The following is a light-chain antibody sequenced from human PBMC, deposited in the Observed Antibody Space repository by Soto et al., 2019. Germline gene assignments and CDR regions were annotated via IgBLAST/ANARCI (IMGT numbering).Light chain of an antibody. CDR1: SSDVGGYNY. V-gene: IGLV2-11*01. CDR2: DVS. J-gene: IGLJ2*01. Sequence: QSALTQPRSVSWSPGQSVTISCTGTSSDVGGYNYVSWYQQHPGKAPKLMIYDVSKRPSGVPDRFSGSKSGNTASLTISGLQAEDEADYYCCSYAGSYTGVFGGGTKLNVL. CDR3: CSYAGSYTGV.